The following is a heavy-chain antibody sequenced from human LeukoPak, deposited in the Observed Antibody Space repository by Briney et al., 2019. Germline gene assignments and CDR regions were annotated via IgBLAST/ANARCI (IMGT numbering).Heavy chain of an antibody. D-gene: IGHD3-22*01. V-gene: IGHV4-4*07. CDR2: IYTSGST. Sequence: PSETLSLTCTVSGGSISDYYWSWIRQPAGKGLEWIGRIYTSGSTNYNPSLKSRVTMSVDTSKNQFSLKLSSVTAADTAMYYCARDHYDSSGYYIVDYWGQGTLVTVSS. CDR1: GGSISDYY. CDR3: ARDHYDSSGYYIVDY. J-gene: IGHJ4*02.